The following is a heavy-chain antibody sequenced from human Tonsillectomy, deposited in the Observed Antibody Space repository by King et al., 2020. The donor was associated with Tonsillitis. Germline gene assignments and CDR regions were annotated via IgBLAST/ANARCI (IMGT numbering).Heavy chain of an antibody. Sequence: VQLVESGAEVKKPGASVKVSCTASGYTFTGYYMNWVRQAPGHGLEWMGWISPNSGGTNYAQKFQGRVTMTRDTSISTAYVELSSLRSDDTAVYYCARGGLGIEYWYFDLWGRGTLVTVSS. J-gene: IGHJ2*01. D-gene: IGHD7-27*01. CDR2: ISPNSGGT. CDR1: GYTFTGYY. CDR3: ARGGLGIEYWYFDL. V-gene: IGHV1-2*02.